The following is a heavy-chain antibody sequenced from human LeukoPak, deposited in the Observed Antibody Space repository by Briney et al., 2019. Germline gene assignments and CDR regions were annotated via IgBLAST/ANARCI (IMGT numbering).Heavy chain of an antibody. CDR2: VSGGGGST. J-gene: IGHJ4*02. D-gene: IGHD5-12*01. Sequence: PGGSLRLSCAFSGLTFSSYAMTWVRQAPGKGLEWVSAVSGGGGSTYYADSVKGRFTISRDNAKNSLYLQMNSLRAEDTAVYYCARSSDIVATIIVYWGQGTLVTVSS. CDR3: ARSSDIVATIIVY. V-gene: IGHV3-23*01. CDR1: GLTFSSYA.